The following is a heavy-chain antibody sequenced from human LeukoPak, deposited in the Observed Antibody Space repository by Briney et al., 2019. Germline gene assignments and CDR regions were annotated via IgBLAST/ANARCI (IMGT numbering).Heavy chain of an antibody. CDR2: IYYSGST. V-gene: IGHV4-39*01. J-gene: IGHJ6*03. D-gene: IGHD6-19*01. CDR3: ARHFSGWTPPGIYYYYYYMDV. CDR1: GGSISSYY. Sequence: SETLSLTCTVSGGSISSYYWGWIRQPPGKGLEWIGSIYYSGSTYYNPSLKSRVTISVDTSKNQFSLKLSSVTAADTAVYYCARHFSGWTPPGIYYYYYYMDVWGKGTTVTISS.